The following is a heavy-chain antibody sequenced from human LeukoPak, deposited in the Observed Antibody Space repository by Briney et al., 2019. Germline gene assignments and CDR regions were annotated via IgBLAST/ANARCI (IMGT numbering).Heavy chain of an antibody. Sequence: SQTLSLTCTVSGGSISNGSYFWSWIRQPAGKGLEWIGRIYTSGSTNYNPSLKSRVTISVDTSKNQFSLKLSSVTAADTAVYYCASDRIEVDAFDIWGQGTMVTVSS. CDR3: ASDRIEVDAFDI. V-gene: IGHV4-61*02. J-gene: IGHJ3*02. CDR2: IYTSGST. CDR1: GGSISNGSYF. D-gene: IGHD2-15*01.